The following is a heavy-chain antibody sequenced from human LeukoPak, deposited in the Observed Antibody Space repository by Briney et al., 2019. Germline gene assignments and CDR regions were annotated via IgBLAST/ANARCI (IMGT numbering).Heavy chain of an antibody. CDR1: GFTLSNHW. CDR2: VNRDGSET. Sequence: GSLRLTCAASGFTLSNHWMTWVRQVPGRGPEWVANVNRDGSETYYLDSVKGRFTISKDNAKNSLYLQMNSLRAEDTALYHCARNNGMDVWGQGTTVIVSS. CDR3: ARNNGMDV. V-gene: IGHV3-7*03. J-gene: IGHJ6*02.